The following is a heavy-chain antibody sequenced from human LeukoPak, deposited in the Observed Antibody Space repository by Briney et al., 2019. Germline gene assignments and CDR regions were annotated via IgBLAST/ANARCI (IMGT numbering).Heavy chain of an antibody. CDR1: GGSFSPYY. D-gene: IGHD2-21*02. J-gene: IGHJ4*02. V-gene: IGHV4-34*01. Sequence: SETLSLTCAVYGGSFSPYYWSWIRQPPGKGLEWIGEINHSGSTNYHPSLKSRVTISVDTSKNQLSLRLSSVTAADTAVYYCARGGFYCGGDCYVDYWGQGTLVTVSS. CDR2: INHSGST. CDR3: ARGGFYCGGDCYVDY.